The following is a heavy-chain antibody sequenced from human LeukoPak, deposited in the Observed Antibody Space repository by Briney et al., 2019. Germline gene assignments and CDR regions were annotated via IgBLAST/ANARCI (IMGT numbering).Heavy chain of an antibody. V-gene: IGHV3-7*01. D-gene: IGHD2-15*01. Sequence: GGSLRLSCAASGFTLTNYWMTWVRQAPGKGLEWVANIKEDGSVKYYMDSVKGRFTISRDNAKNSQYLQMNSLRAEDTAVYYCAKWTVISGYYHIDYWGQGALVTVSS. CDR2: IKEDGSVK. CDR1: GFTLTNYW. CDR3: AKWTVISGYYHIDY. J-gene: IGHJ4*02.